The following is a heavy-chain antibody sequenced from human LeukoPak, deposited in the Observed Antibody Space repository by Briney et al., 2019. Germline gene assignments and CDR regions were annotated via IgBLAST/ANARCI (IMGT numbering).Heavy chain of an antibody. CDR1: GFTFSSYA. Sequence: GSLRLSCAASGFTFSSYAMSWVRQAPGKGLEWVLGISDSGGSTKYADSVKGRFTISRDNSNNTLFLQMNSLRAEDTAVYYCAKSRSGWYFFDQWGQGTLVTVSS. J-gene: IGHJ4*02. D-gene: IGHD6-19*01. CDR3: AKSRSGWYFFDQ. V-gene: IGHV3-23*01. CDR2: ISDSGGST.